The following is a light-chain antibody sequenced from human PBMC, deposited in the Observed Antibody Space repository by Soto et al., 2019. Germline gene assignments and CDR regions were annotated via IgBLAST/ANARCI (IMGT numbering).Light chain of an antibody. CDR3: QQYNDWPPLT. CDR1: QSVSSN. Sequence: EIVMTQSPATLSVSPGERATLSCRASQSVSSNLAWYQQKPGQAPRLLIYGASTRATGIPARFSGSGSGTEVTLTVSSVQSEDFAVYYCQQYNDWPPLTFGGGTKVEIK. J-gene: IGKJ4*01. CDR2: GAS. V-gene: IGKV3-15*01.